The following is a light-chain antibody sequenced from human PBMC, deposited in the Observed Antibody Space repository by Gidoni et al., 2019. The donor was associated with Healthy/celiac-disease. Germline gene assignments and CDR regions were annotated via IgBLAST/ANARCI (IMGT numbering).Light chain of an antibody. Sequence: QAVLTQPFSLSASPGASASLTCTLRSGINVGTYRIYWYQQNPGSPPQYLLRYKSDSDKQQGSGVPSRFSGSKDASANAGILLISGLQSEDEADYYCMIWHSSAWVFGGGTKLTVL. CDR3: MIWHSSAWV. V-gene: IGLV5-45*02. CDR2: YKSDSDK. CDR1: SGINVGTYR. J-gene: IGLJ3*02.